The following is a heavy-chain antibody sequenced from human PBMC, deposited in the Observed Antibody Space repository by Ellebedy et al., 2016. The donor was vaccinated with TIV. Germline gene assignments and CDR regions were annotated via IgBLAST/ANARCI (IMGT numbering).Heavy chain of an antibody. CDR3: ARVSDDSSGYNAFDM. CDR1: GGSFSAYY. J-gene: IGHJ3*02. Sequence: SETLSLXXTVYGGSFSAYYWTWIRQSPGKGLEWIAEINHSGSTNYNPSLKSRVTISVDTSKNQFSLKLSSLTAADTAVYYCARVSDDSSGYNAFDMWGQGTMVTVSS. D-gene: IGHD3-22*01. CDR2: INHSGST. V-gene: IGHV4-34*01.